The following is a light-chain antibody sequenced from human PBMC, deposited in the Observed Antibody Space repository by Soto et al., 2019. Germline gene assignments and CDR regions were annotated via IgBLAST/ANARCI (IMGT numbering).Light chain of an antibody. V-gene: IGKV3-20*01. CDR3: QRYDISPFP. J-gene: IGKJ2*01. CDR1: QSVSSTY. CDR2: GAS. Sequence: EIVLTQSPGTLSLSPGERATLSCRASQSVSSTYLAWYQQKPGQAPRLLICGASSRATGIPDRFSGSGSGTDFTLTISRLEPEDFAVYYCQRYDISPFPFGQGTKLEIK.